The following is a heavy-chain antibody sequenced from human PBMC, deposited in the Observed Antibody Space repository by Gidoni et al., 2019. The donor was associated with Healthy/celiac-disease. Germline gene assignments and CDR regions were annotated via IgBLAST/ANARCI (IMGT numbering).Heavy chain of an antibody. CDR2: IWYGGSNT. D-gene: IGHD2-15*01. J-gene: IGHJ4*02. CDR1: GFTFSSYG. CDR3: ARDLAVVTQGFN. Sequence: VQLVESGGGVVQPGRSLGRCCAASGFTFSSYGMHWVRQAPGRGLEWVAVIWYGGSNTYYTASAKGRFTIARDNSKNTLYLQMTSLRAEDTAVYYCARDLAVVTQGFNWGQGTLVTVSS. V-gene: IGHV3-33*01.